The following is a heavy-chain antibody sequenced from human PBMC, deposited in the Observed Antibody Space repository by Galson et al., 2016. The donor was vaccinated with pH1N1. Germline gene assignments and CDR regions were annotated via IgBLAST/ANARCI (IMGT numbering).Heavy chain of an antibody. CDR2: IWYDGSNK. D-gene: IGHD4-17*01. J-gene: IGHJ4*02. V-gene: IGHV3-33*01. CDR1: GFAFSNSG. Sequence: SLRLSCAASGFAFSNSGMHWVRQAPGKGLEWVALIWYDGSNKYYADSVKGRFTISRDNSKNTLYLHMNSLRAEDTAVYYCASGDYGDYVGEFDYWGQGTLVAVSS. CDR3: ASGDYGDYVGEFDY.